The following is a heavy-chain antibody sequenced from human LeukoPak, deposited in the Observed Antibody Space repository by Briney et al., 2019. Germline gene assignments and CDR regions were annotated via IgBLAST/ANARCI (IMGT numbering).Heavy chain of an antibody. D-gene: IGHD6-19*01. Sequence: SDTLSLTCTVSGGPISSYYWSWIRQPPGKGLEWIGYIYYSGSTNYNPSLKSRVTISVDTSKNQFSLKLSSVTAADTAVYYCARDRGAVAGFDYWGQGTLVTVSS. CDR3: ARDRGAVAGFDY. J-gene: IGHJ4*02. V-gene: IGHV4-59*01. CDR1: GGPISSYY. CDR2: IYYSGST.